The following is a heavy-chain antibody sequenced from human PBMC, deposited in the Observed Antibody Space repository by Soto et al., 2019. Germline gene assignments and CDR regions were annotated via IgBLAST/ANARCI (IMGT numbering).Heavy chain of an antibody. CDR3: ARGASAPIAASPLLYYYYYGMDV. CDR1: GGSVSSGSYY. Sequence: PSETLSLTCTVSGGSVSSGSYYWSWIRQPPGEGLEWIGEINHSGSTNYNPSLKSRVTISVDTSKNQFSLKLSSVTAADTAVYYCARGASAPIAASPLLYYYYYGMDVWGQGTTVTVSS. V-gene: IGHV4-61*01. J-gene: IGHJ6*02. D-gene: IGHD6-13*01. CDR2: INHSGST.